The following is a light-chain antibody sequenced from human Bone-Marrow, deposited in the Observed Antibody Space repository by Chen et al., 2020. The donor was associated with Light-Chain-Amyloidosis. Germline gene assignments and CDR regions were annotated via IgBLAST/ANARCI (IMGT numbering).Light chain of an antibody. CDR3: AAWDGSLSGYV. J-gene: IGLJ1*01. V-gene: IGLV1-47*01. CDR2: RNN. Sequence: QSVLTEPPPASGAPGQRVTISCSGASSNIGINYVYWYQHLPGAPPNLLIHRNNQRPPVVPDRFAASTAGTSAFRTISGLPSEDEADYYCAAWDGSLSGYVFGTGTKVIVL. CDR1: SSNIGINY.